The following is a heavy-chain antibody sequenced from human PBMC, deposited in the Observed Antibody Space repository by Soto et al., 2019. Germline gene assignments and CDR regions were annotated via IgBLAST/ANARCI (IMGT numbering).Heavy chain of an antibody. V-gene: IGHV4-34*01. CDR3: ASGTHYDFWSGYAVPDY. J-gene: IGHJ4*02. D-gene: IGHD3-3*01. CDR1: CGSVSGYY. Sequence: SVPLFLACPVDCGSVSGYYCSWVCQSRGKGLEWIGEINHSGSTNYNPSLKSRVTISVDTSKNQFSLKLSSVTAADTAVYYCASGTHYDFWSGYAVPDYWGQRTLVLVSS. CDR2: INHSGST.